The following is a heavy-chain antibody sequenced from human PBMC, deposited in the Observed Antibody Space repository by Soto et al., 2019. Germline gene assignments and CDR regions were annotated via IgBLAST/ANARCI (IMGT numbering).Heavy chain of an antibody. CDR3: ASGTSVTTSDF. D-gene: IGHD4-4*01. CDR2: IKQDGSEK. V-gene: IGHV3-7*03. Sequence: GGSLRLSCAASGIIFSDYWMSWVRQAPGKGLQWVANIKQDGSEKYYGDSVRGRFTISRDNAKNSLFLQMSSLRGEDTAVYYCASGTSVTTSDFWGQGTLATVSS. CDR1: GIIFSDYW. J-gene: IGHJ4*02.